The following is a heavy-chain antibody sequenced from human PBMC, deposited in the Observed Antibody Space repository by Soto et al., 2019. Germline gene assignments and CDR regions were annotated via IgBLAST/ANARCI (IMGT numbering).Heavy chain of an antibody. V-gene: IGHV1-58*01. CDR1: GYTFTSYA. CDR3: AADTGEGFDY. CDR2: IVVGSGNT. Sequence: SVKVSCKASGYTFTSYAVQWVRQARGQRLEWIGWIVVGSGNTNYAQKFQERVTITRDMSTSTAYMELSSLRSEDTAVYYCAADTGEGFDYWGQGTLVTVSS. J-gene: IGHJ4*02. D-gene: IGHD7-27*01.